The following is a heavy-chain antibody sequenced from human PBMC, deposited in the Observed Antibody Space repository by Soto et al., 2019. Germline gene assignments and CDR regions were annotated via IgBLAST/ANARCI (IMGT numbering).Heavy chain of an antibody. D-gene: IGHD2-8*01. CDR3: ARNARDGYNNYYGMDV. CDR2: IYYSGST. V-gene: IGHV4-59*01. Sequence: SETLSLTCTVSGGSISSYYWSWIRQPPGKGLEWIGYIYYSGSTNYNPSIKSRVTISVDTSKNQFSLKLSSVTAADTAVYYCARNARDGYNNYYGMDVWGQGTTVTVSS. CDR1: GGSISSYY. J-gene: IGHJ6*02.